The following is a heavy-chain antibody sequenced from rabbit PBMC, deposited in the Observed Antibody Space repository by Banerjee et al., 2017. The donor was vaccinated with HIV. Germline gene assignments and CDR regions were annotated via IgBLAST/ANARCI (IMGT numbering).Heavy chain of an antibody. Sequence: QSLEESGGDLVKPGASLTLTCTASGFSFSSSYYMCWVRQAPGKGLEWIGCIDPIFGSTDYATWVNGRFTISSHSAQNTLYLQLNSLTAADTATYFCARGTNGGGDGCKLWGPGTLVTVS. CDR3: ARGTNGGGDGCKL. V-gene: IGHV1S40*01. J-gene: IGHJ6*01. CDR2: IDPIFGST. D-gene: IGHD2-1*01. CDR1: GFSFSSSYY.